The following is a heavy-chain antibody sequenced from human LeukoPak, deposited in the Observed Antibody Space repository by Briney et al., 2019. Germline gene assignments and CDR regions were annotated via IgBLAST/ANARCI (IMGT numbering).Heavy chain of an antibody. CDR1: GFTFRSYA. D-gene: IGHD3-10*01. CDR2: ITGSGATT. CDR3: AKGVHPGDFDY. J-gene: IGHJ4*02. V-gene: IGHV3-23*01. Sequence: GGSLRLSCAASGFTFRSYAMSWVRQAPGKGLEWVSTITGSGATTYYADSVKGRFTISRDNSKNTLYLQMNSLRAEDTAVYYCAKGVHPGDFDYWGQGTLVTVSS.